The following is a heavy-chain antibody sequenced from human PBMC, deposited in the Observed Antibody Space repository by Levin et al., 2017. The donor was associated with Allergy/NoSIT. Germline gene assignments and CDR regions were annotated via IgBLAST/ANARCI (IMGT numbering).Heavy chain of an antibody. V-gene: IGHV3-23*01. CDR1: GFTFSSYA. Sequence: GESLKISCAASGFTFSSYAMNWVRQAPAKGLEWVSAISGSGDRTYYADSVKGRFTISRDNSKNTLYLQMYSLRAEDTAVYYCAKDSCGTCYSRFDPWGQGALVTVSS. J-gene: IGHJ5*02. CDR3: AKDSCGTCYSRFDP. D-gene: IGHD2-15*01. CDR2: ISGSGDRT.